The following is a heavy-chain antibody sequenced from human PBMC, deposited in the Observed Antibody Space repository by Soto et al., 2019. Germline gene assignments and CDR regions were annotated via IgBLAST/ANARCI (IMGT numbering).Heavy chain of an antibody. CDR2: IKQDGSEK. J-gene: IGHJ3*01. Sequence: PGGSLRLSCAASGFTFSSYWMSWVRQAPGKGLEWVANIKQDGSEKYYVDSVKGRFTISRDNAKNSLYLQMNSLRVDDTAVYFCARGDRGGFDLWGQGTMVTVSS. CDR3: ARGDRGGFDL. CDR1: GFTFSSYW. D-gene: IGHD3-10*01. V-gene: IGHV3-7*02.